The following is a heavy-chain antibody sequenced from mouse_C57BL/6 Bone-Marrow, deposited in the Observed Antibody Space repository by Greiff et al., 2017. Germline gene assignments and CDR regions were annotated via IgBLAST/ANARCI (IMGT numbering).Heavy chain of an antibody. Sequence: EVKLEESGPGLVKPSQSLSLTCSVTGYSITSGYYWNWIRQFPGNKLEWMGYISYDGSNNYNPSLKNRISINRDTSKNQFFLKLNSVTTEDTATYYCARGGLRAWFAYWGQGTLVTVSA. V-gene: IGHV3-6*01. D-gene: IGHD2-4*01. J-gene: IGHJ3*01. CDR2: ISYDGSN. CDR1: GYSITSGYY. CDR3: ARGGLRAWFAY.